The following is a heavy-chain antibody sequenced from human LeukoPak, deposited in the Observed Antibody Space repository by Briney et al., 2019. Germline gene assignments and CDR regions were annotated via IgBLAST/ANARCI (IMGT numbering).Heavy chain of an antibody. CDR2: LWYDGTNK. D-gene: IGHD2-2*01. CDR1: EFIFSSYG. J-gene: IGHJ4*02. V-gene: IGHV3-33*01. Sequence: PGGSLRLSCAASEFIFSSYGMHWVRQAPGKGLEWVASLWYDGTNKYHADSVKGGFTISRDNSQSTLYLQMNSLRAEDTAVYYCARADIVVVPAAINYFDYSGQGTLVTVSS. CDR3: ARADIVVVPAAINYFDY.